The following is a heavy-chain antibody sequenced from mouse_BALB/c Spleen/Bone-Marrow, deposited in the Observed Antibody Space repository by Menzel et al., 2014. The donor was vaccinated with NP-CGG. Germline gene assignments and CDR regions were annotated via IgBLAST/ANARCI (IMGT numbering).Heavy chain of an antibody. V-gene: IGHV4-1*02. CDR1: GFDFNRYW. CDR2: INPDSRTI. Sequence: VQLQQSGGGLVQPGGSLKLSCAASGFDFNRYWMSWVRQAPGKGLEWIGEINPDSRTINYTPSLKDKFIISRDNAKNTLYLQMSKVRSEDTALYYCARPGYYGYQNVWGAGTTVTVSS. CDR3: ARPGYYGYQNV. D-gene: IGHD1-2*01. J-gene: IGHJ1*01.